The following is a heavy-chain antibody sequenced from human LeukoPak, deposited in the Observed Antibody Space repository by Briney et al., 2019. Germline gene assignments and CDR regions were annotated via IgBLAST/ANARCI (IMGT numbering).Heavy chain of an antibody. Sequence: PGGSLRLSCAASGFTFSDYYMSWIRQAPGKGLEWVSYISSGSGYTHYADSVKGRFTISRDNAKNSLYLQMNSLRAEDTAVYYCARVVPGAMSADYWGQGTLVTISA. J-gene: IGHJ4*02. CDR3: ARVVPGAMSADY. V-gene: IGHV3-11*05. CDR2: ISSGSGYT. CDR1: GFTFSDYY. D-gene: IGHD2-2*01.